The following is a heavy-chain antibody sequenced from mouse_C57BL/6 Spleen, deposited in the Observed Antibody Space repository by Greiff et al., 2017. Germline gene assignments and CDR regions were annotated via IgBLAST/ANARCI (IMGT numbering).Heavy chain of an antibody. D-gene: IGHD2-1*01. CDR2: IDPETGGT. J-gene: IGHJ3*01. CDR1: GYTFTDYE. V-gene: IGHV1-15*01. CDR3: TRGALYGNSFAY. Sequence: VQGVESGAELVRPGASVTLSCKASGYTFTDYEMHWVKQTPVHGLEWIGAIDPETGGTAYNQKFKGKAILTADKSSSTAYMELRILTSEDSAVYYCTRGALYGNSFAYWGQGTLVTVSA.